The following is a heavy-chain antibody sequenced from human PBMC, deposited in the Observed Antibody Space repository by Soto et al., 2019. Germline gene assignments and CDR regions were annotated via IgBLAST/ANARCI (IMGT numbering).Heavy chain of an antibody. CDR2: ISPHKDRT. CDR3: ARDLYYSSGRYFDHDAFDI. V-gene: IGHV1-18*01. CDR1: GYNFTSYG. J-gene: IGHJ3*02. D-gene: IGHD6-19*01. Sequence: QVQLVQSGADVKKPGASVKVSCKASGYNFTSYGISWVRQAPGQGLEWMGWISPHKDRTKYARRVQDRVTMTTETPTSTVYMELGSLRSDDTAVYYCARDLYYSSGRYFDHDAFDIWGQGTVVTVSS.